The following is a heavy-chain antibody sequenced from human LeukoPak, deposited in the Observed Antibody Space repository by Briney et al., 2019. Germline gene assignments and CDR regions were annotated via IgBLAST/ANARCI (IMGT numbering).Heavy chain of an antibody. CDR3: ARQPSIAVARHHDY. CDR1: GGSFSGYY. D-gene: IGHD6-19*01. J-gene: IGHJ4*02. V-gene: IGHV4-34*01. CDR2: INHSGST. Sequence: SETLSLTCAVYGGSFSGYYWSWIRQPPGKGLEWIGEINHSGSTNYNPSLKSRVTISVDTSKNQFSLKLSSVTAADTAVYYCARQPSIAVARHHDYWGQGTLVTVSS.